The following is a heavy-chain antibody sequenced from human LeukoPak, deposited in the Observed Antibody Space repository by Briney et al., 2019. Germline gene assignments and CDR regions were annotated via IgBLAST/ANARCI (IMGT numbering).Heavy chain of an antibody. Sequence: GASVKVSCKASGYTFTSYGISWVRQAPGQGLEWMGWIGAYNGNTNYAQKLQGRVTMTTDTSTSTAYMELRSLRSDDTAVYYCARVGDLGYCSSTSCYDWFDPWGQGTLVTVSS. D-gene: IGHD2-2*01. CDR1: GYTFTSYG. J-gene: IGHJ5*02. CDR2: IGAYNGNT. V-gene: IGHV1-18*01. CDR3: ARVGDLGYCSSTSCYDWFDP.